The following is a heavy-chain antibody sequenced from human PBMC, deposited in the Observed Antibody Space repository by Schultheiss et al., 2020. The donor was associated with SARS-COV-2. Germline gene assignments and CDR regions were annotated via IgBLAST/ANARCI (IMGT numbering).Heavy chain of an antibody. D-gene: IGHD2-15*01. J-gene: IGHJ4*02. Sequence: SQTLSLTCAVSGGSISSGGYSWSWIRQPPGKGLEWIGYIYHSGSTYYNPSLKSRVTISVDRSKNQFSLKLSSVTAADTAVYYCATGWYYFDYWGQGTLVTVSS. V-gene: IGHV4-30-2*01. CDR2: IYHSGST. CDR3: ATGWYYFDY. CDR1: GGSISSGGYS.